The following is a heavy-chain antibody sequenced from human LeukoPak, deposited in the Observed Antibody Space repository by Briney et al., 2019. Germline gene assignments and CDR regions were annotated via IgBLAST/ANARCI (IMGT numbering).Heavy chain of an antibody. V-gene: IGHV1-46*01. CDR2: INPNGGST. CDR3: ARERTYSSGQAVDY. D-gene: IGHD6-19*01. Sequence: GASVKVSCKASGYTFTNYYIHWVRQAPGQGLEWVGLINPNGGSTGYAQRFQGRVTVTTDTSTSTAYMELSRLRSDDTAVYYCARERTYSSGQAVDYWGQGTLVTVSS. CDR1: GYTFTNYY. J-gene: IGHJ4*02.